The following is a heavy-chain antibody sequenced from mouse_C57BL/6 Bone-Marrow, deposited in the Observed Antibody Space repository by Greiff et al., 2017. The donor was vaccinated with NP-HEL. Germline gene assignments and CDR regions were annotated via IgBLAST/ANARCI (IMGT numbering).Heavy chain of an antibody. J-gene: IGHJ3*01. D-gene: IGHD2-4*01. CDR1: GFTFSSYA. Sequence: EVQLVESGGGLVKPGGSLKLSCAASGFTFSSYAMSWVRQTPEKRLEWVATISDGGSYTYYPDNVKGRFTISRDNAKNNLYLQMSHLKSEDTDMYYCARVGVWDYDYERFAYWGQGTLVTVSA. CDR2: ISDGGSYT. CDR3: ARVGVWDYDYERFAY. V-gene: IGHV5-4*01.